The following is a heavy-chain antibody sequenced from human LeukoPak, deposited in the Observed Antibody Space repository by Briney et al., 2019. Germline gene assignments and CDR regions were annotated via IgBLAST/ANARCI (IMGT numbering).Heavy chain of an antibody. V-gene: IGHV1-2*02. Sequence: ASVKVSCKASGYTFTGYYMHWVRQAPGQGLEWMGWINPNSGGTNYAQKFQGRVTTTRDTSISTAYMELSRLRSDDTAVYYCAREEYYDFWSGYQSYGMDVWGQGTTVTVSS. D-gene: IGHD3-3*01. CDR3: AREEYYDFWSGYQSYGMDV. CDR2: INPNSGGT. CDR1: GYTFTGYY. J-gene: IGHJ6*02.